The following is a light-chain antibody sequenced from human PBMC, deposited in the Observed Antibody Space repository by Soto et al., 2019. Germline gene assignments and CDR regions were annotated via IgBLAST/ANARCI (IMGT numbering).Light chain of an antibody. CDR2: AAS. Sequence: EVVLTQSPGTLSLSPGETATLSCRASQTISSIHLAWYQQKPGQAPRLLIYAASSRATGIPDRFSGSGSGTDFTLTISRLEPEDFAVYYCQQYGISPQTFGQGAKVDIK. V-gene: IGKV3-20*01. J-gene: IGKJ1*01. CDR3: QQYGISPQT. CDR1: QTISSIH.